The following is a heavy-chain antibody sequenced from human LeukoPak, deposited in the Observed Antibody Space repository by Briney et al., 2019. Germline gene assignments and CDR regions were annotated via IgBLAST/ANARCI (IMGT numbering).Heavy chain of an antibody. J-gene: IGHJ4*02. D-gene: IGHD2-8*01. CDR3: ARREWAFDY. CDR2: INPNSGGT. Sequence: GASVKVSCNASGYTFTDYYIHCVRQAPGQGLEWMGWINPNSGGTNYAQKFQGRVTMTRDTSISTAYMELSRLRSDDTAVYYCARREWAFDYWGQGTLVTVSS. CDR1: GYTFTDYY. V-gene: IGHV1-2*02.